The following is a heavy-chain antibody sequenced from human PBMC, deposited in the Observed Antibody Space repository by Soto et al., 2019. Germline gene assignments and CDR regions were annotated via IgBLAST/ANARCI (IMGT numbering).Heavy chain of an antibody. CDR3: ARDGHYDSSGYLDY. V-gene: IGHV1-69*10. CDR1: GGTFSSYA. Sequence: ASVKVSCKASGGTFSSYAISWGRQAPGQGLEWMGGIIPILGIANYAQKFQGRVTITADKSTSTAYMELSSLRSEDTAVYYCARDGHYDSSGYLDYWGQGTLVTVSS. J-gene: IGHJ4*02. CDR2: IIPILGIA. D-gene: IGHD3-22*01.